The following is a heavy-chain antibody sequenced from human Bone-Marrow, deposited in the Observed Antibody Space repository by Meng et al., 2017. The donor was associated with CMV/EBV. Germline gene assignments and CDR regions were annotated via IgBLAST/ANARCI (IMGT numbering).Heavy chain of an antibody. D-gene: IGHD4-11*01. V-gene: IGHV4-34*01. CDR2: INHSGNT. Sequence: GSLRLSCAVYGESFTDYFWTWIRQPPGKGLEWIGEINHSGNTKYTPSLKSRVTLSVDTSKHQFSLRLNSVTAADTAMYYCARGRNYGGTYFDYWGQGLVTVSS. CDR3: ARGRNYGGTYFDY. CDR1: GESFTDYF. J-gene: IGHJ4*02.